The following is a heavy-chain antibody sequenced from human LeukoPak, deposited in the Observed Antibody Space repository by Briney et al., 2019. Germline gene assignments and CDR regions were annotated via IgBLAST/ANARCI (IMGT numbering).Heavy chain of an antibody. Sequence: PSETLSLTCTVSGGSISSDYWSWIRQPPGKGLEWIGFISYSGGSTNYNPSLKSRVTISVDTSKNQFSLKLSSVTAADTAVYYFGGGGYLRHTAMVTGGGWFDPWGRGTLVTVSS. CDR2: ISYSGGST. CDR1: GGSISSDY. CDR3: GGGGYLRHTAMVTGGGWFDP. V-gene: IGHV4-59*12. D-gene: IGHD5-18*01. J-gene: IGHJ5*02.